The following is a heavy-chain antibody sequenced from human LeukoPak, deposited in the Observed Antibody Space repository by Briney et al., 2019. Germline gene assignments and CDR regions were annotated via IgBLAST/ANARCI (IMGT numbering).Heavy chain of an antibody. J-gene: IGHJ4*02. V-gene: IGHV3-48*04. CDR2: ISSSGSTI. Sequence: GGSLRLSCAASGFTFSSYSMNWVRQAPGKGLEWVSYISSSGSTIYYADSVKGRFTISRDNAKNSLYLQMNSLRAEDTAVYYCARVQRLLWFGDWGQGTLVTVSS. D-gene: IGHD3-10*01. CDR3: ARVQRLLWFGD. CDR1: GFTFSSYS.